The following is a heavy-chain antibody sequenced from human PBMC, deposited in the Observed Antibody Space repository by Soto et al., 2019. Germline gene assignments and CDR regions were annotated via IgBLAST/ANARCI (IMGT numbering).Heavy chain of an antibody. CDR3: ARGYYDSNGQSNTFDI. CDR1: GASISSSY. Sequence: PSETLSLTCTVSGASISSSYWSWIRQSPGKGLEWIGYVYYSGSTNYNPSLKSRVTMSVDTSKNQFSLKLSSVTAADTAMYYCARGYYDSNGQSNTFDIWGQGTMVTV. J-gene: IGHJ3*02. V-gene: IGHV4-59*01. D-gene: IGHD3-22*01. CDR2: VYYSGST.